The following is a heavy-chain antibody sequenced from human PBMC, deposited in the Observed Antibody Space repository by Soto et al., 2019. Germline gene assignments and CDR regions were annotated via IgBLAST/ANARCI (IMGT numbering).Heavy chain of an antibody. CDR3: AKGGDYSNYSPRKAAYYFDY. V-gene: IGHV3-30*18. D-gene: IGHD4-4*01. J-gene: IGHJ4*02. Sequence: QVQLVESGGGVVQPGRSLRLSCAASGFTFSSYGMHWVRQAPGKGLEWVAVISYDGSNKYYADSVKGRFTISRDNSKNTLDLQMNSLRAEDTAVYYCAKGGDYSNYSPRKAAYYFDYWGQGTLVTVSS. CDR2: ISYDGSNK. CDR1: GFTFSSYG.